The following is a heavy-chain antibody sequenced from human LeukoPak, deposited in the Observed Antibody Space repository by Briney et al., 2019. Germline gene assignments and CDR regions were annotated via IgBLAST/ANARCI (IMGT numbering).Heavy chain of an antibody. CDR2: ISSSSSYI. CDR1: GFTFSSYA. Sequence: GGSLRLSCAASGFTFSSYAMHWVRQAPGKGLEWVSSISSSSSYIYYADSVKGRFTISRDNAKNSLYLQMNSLRAEDTAVFYCARDGLATATLHWNFDLWGRGALVTVSS. J-gene: IGHJ2*01. V-gene: IGHV3-21*01. CDR3: ARDGLATATLHWNFDL. D-gene: IGHD1-26*01.